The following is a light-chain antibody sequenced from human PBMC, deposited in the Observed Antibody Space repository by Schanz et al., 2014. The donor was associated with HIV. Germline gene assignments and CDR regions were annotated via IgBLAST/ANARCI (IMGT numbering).Light chain of an antibody. J-gene: IGLJ2*01. CDR1: SSDVGGYKY. V-gene: IGLV2-8*01. CDR2: EVN. CDR3: AAWDVNLNGPV. Sequence: QSALTQPPSASGSPGQSVTISCTGTSSDVGGYKYVSWYQQHPGKAPKLMIYEVNQRPSGVPDRFSGSKSDSSASLAITGLQPEDEADYYCAAWDVNLNGPVFGGGTKLTVL.